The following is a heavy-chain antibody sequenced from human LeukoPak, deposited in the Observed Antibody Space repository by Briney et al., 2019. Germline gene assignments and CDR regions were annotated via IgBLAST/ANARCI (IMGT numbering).Heavy chain of an antibody. CDR2: IKQDGSEK. J-gene: IGHJ4*02. CDR1: GFTFSSYW. D-gene: IGHD3-10*01. V-gene: IGHV3-7*05. CDR3: AREVTMVRGVGDFDY. Sequence: GGSLRLSCAASGFTFSSYWMSWVRQAPGKGLEWVANIKQDGSEKYYVDSVKGRFTISRDNAKNSLYLQMNSLRAEDTAVYYCAREVTMVRGVGDFDYWGQGTLVAVSS.